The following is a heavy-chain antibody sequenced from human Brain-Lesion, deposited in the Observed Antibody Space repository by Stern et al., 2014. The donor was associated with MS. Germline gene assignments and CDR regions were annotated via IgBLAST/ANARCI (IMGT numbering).Heavy chain of an antibody. Sequence: VQLVESGAEGKKPGASVKVSCKTSGYIFTGYYIHWVRQAPGQGLEWMAWINPNTGGTKDAQKFQGRVTMSRDTSISTAYVELSSLTSDDTAVYYCARDQRGITIYGVVTDYYYLGMDVWGQGTTVTVSS. CDR3: ARDQRGITIYGVVTDYYYLGMDV. CDR1: GYIFTGYY. J-gene: IGHJ6*02. CDR2: INPNTGGT. V-gene: IGHV1-2*02. D-gene: IGHD3-3*01.